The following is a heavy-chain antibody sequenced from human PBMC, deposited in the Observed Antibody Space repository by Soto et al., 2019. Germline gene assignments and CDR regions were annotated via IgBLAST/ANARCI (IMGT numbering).Heavy chain of an antibody. CDR2: IDPSSNDR. V-gene: IGHV3-21*01. D-gene: IGHD3-9*01. J-gene: IGHJ4*02. Sequence: EVQLVESGGRLVKPGESLLISCAASGFTFGGYSLSWFRRAPGKGLEWVSSIDPSSNDRHYADSVGGRFTISRDNARSSLYLQMISLTVEDTAVYYCARDFLTGDPREAFDYWGQGTTVTVSS. CDR3: ARDFLTGDPREAFDY. CDR1: GFTFGGYS.